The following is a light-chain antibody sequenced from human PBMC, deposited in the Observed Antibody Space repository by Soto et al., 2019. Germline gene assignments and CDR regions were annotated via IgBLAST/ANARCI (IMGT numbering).Light chain of an antibody. CDR1: QSVRSSY. V-gene: IGKV3-20*01. J-gene: IGKJ1*01. Sequence: EIVLTQSPDTLSLSPGERATLSCRASQSVRSSYLAWYQQKPGQAPRLLIYGASSRATGIPDRFSGSGSGTNFTLTIRRLEPEDFAVYYCLQYSSSKTFGQGTKVEIK. CDR2: GAS. CDR3: LQYSSSKT.